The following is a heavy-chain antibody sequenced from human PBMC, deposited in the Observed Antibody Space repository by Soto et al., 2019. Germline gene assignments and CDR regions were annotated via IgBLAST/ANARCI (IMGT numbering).Heavy chain of an antibody. CDR2: IYPGDSDT. J-gene: IGHJ3*02. Sequence: PGESLKISCKGSGYSFTSYWIGWVRQMPGKGLEWMGIIYPGDSDTRYSPSFQGQVTISADKSISTAYLQWSSLKASDTAMYYCARLARYDFWSGYHLDAFAIWGQGTMVTVSS. CDR3: ARLARYDFWSGYHLDAFAI. CDR1: GYSFTSYW. V-gene: IGHV5-51*01. D-gene: IGHD3-3*01.